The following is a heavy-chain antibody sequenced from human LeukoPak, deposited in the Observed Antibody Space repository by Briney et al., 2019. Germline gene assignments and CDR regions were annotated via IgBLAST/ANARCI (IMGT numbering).Heavy chain of an antibody. J-gene: IGHJ4*02. V-gene: IGHV4-30-2*01. Sequence: SQTLSLTCTVSGGSISSGGYYWSWIRQPPGKGLEWIGYIYHSGSTYYNPSLKSRVTISVDRSKNQFSLKLSSVTAADTAVYYCARGGVVPAAMHAMYYWGQGTLVTVSS. CDR2: IYHSGST. CDR3: ARGGVVPAAMHAMYY. D-gene: IGHD2-2*01. CDR1: GGSISSGGYY.